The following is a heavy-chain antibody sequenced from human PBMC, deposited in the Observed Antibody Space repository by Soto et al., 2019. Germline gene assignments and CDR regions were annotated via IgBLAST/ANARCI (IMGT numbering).Heavy chain of an antibody. Sequence: ESGGGVVQPGESLRISCVGSGFTFKNYAMTWVRQAPGKGLEWVSGTTGSGANKHYADSVRGRFTISRDNSKKTLYLEMKSLRVEDTAVYYCAKDGDFGEDGPAEYFEHWGQGTLVTVSS. CDR2: TTGSGANK. D-gene: IGHD4-17*01. J-gene: IGHJ1*01. CDR3: AKDGDFGEDGPAEYFEH. V-gene: IGHV3-23*01. CDR1: GFTFKNYA.